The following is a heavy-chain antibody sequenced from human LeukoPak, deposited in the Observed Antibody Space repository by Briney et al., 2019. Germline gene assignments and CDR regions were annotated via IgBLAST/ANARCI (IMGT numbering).Heavy chain of an antibody. D-gene: IGHD5-18*01. CDR1: VYIFITHG. V-gene: IGHV1-18*04. J-gene: IGHJ4*02. CDR2: ISGYNGNT. CDR3: ARQVDIAMALPNF. Sequence: ASVKVSCKASVYIFITHGISWVRPAPGQGIEWMGWISGYNGNTNCAQKLQDRVTMTIDTSTSTAYMELRGLRSDDTAVYYCARQVDIAMALPNFWGRGTLVTVSS.